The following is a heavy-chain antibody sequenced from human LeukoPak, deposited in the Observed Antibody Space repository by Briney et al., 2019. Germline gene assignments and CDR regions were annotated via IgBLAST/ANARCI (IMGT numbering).Heavy chain of an antibody. J-gene: IGHJ5*02. CDR1: GYTFTSYG. D-gene: IGHD2-21*02. Sequence: ASVKVSCKASGYTFTSYGISWVRQAAGQGLEWMGWISAYNGNTNYAQKLQGRVTMTTDTSTSTAYMELRSLRSDDTAVYYCARDRPEAYCGGDCYSGTGQFDPWGQGTLVTVSS. CDR3: ARDRPEAYCGGDCYSGTGQFDP. CDR2: ISAYNGNT. V-gene: IGHV1-18*01.